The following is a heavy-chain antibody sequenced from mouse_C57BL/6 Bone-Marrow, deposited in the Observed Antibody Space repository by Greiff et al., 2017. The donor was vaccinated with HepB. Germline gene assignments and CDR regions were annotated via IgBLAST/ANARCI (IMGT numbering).Heavy chain of an antibody. Sequence: QVQLKESGPGLVQPSQSLSITCTVSGFSLTSYGVHWVRQPPGKGLEWLGVIWSGGSTDYNAAFISRLSISKDNSKSQVFFKMNSLQADDTAIYYCANGGYYGSSPWYFDVWGTGTTVTVSS. D-gene: IGHD1-1*01. CDR3: ANGGYYGSSPWYFDV. V-gene: IGHV2-4*01. CDR2: IWSGGST. CDR1: GFSLTSYG. J-gene: IGHJ1*03.